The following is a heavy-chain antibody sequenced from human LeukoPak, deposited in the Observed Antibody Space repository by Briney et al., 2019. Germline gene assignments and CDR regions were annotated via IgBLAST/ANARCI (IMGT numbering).Heavy chain of an antibody. V-gene: IGHV3-23*01. CDR1: GFKFGSSA. J-gene: IGHJ4*02. D-gene: IGHD6-13*01. Sequence: GWALRLSCAATGFKFGSSAMSWLHEAPGNGPEGVPPFSRSGPDTYYADSVKGRFTIFRDNSKNTLYLQMNSLRAEDTAVYYCAKGSLGSWYYFDYWGQGTLVTVSS. CDR3: AKGSLGSWYYFDY. CDR2: FSRSGPDT.